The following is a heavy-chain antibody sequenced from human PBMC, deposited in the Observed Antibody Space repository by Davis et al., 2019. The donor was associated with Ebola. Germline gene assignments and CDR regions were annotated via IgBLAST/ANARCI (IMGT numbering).Heavy chain of an antibody. CDR2: INPNSGGT. CDR1: GYTFTGYY. CDR3: ARVRYCGGDCSRHFYYGMDV. Sequence: ASVKVSCKASGYTFTGYYMHWVRQAPGQGLEWMGRINPNSGGTNYAQKFQGRVTMTRDTSISTAYMELSSLRSDDTAVYYCARVRYCGGDCSRHFYYGMDVWGKGTTVTVSS. J-gene: IGHJ6*04. V-gene: IGHV1-2*06. D-gene: IGHD2-21*02.